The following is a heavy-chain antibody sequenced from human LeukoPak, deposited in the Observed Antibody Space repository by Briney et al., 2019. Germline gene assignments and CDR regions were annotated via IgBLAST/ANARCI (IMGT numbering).Heavy chain of an antibody. J-gene: IGHJ4*02. Sequence: GGSLRLSCAASGFTFSSYAMSWVRQAPGKGLEWVSAISGSGGSTYYADSVKGRFTISRDNSKNTLYPQMNSLRAEDTAVYYCAKVRTAPYYFDYWGQGTLVTVSS. D-gene: IGHD5-18*01. V-gene: IGHV3-23*01. CDR3: AKVRTAPYYFDY. CDR2: ISGSGGST. CDR1: GFTFSSYA.